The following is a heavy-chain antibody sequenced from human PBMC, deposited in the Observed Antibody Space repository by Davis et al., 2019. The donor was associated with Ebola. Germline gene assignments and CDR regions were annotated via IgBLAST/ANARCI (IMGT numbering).Heavy chain of an antibody. J-gene: IGHJ6*02. V-gene: IGHV4-59*01. CDR3: ARGGSSFSRYYYYGMDV. Sequence: PGGSLRLSCTVSGGSISSYYWSWIRQPPGKGLEWIGYIYYSGSTNYNPSLKSRVTISVDTSKNQFSLKLSSVTAADTAVYYCARGGSSFSRYYYYGMDVWGQGTTVTVSS. D-gene: IGHD2-15*01. CDR2: IYYSGST. CDR1: GGSISSYY.